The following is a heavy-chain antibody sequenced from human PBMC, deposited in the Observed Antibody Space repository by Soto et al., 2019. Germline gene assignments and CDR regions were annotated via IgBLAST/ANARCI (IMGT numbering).Heavy chain of an antibody. D-gene: IGHD3-16*01. V-gene: IGHV4-59*01. CDR3: ARDSFSHLPYYYYGMDV. CDR1: GGSISSYY. J-gene: IGHJ6*02. CDR2: IYYSGST. Sequence: SETLSLTXTVSGGSISSYYWSWIRQPPGKGLEWIGYIYYSGSTNYNPSLKSRVTISVDTSKNQFSLKLSSVTAADTAVYYCARDSFSHLPYYYYGMDVWGQGTTVTVSS.